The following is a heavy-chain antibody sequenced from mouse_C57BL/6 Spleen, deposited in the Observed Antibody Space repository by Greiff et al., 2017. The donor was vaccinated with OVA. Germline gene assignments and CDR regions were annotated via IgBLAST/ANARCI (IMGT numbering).Heavy chain of an antibody. D-gene: IGHD2-3*01. CDR3: ARDGWLPLAY. V-gene: IGHV1-52*01. CDR2: IDPSDSET. CDR1: GYTFTSYW. Sequence: QVQLQQSGAELVRPGSSVKLSCKASGYTFTSYWMHWVKQRPIQGLEWIGNIDPSDSETHYNQKFKDKATLTVDKSSSTAYMQLSSLTSEDSAVYYCARDGWLPLAYWGQGTLVTVSA. J-gene: IGHJ3*01.